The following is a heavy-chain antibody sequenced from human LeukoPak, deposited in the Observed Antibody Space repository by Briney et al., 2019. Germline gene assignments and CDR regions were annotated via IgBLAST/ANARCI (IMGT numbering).Heavy chain of an antibody. CDR1: GFTFSSYW. CDR3: ARLGGDPPT. V-gene: IGHV3-74*01. D-gene: IGHD3-16*01. CDR2: INSDGSNT. Sequence: GGSLRLSCAASGFTFSSYWMHWVRQAPGEGLVWVSRINSDGSNTAYADSVKGRFTISRDNARNMLYLQMNSLRVEDTAIYYCARLGGDPPTWGQGALVTVSS. J-gene: IGHJ4*02.